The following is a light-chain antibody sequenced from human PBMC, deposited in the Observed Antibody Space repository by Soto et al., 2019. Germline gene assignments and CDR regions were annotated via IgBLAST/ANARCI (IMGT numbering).Light chain of an antibody. CDR2: KAS. V-gene: IGKV1-5*03. CDR3: QQYNNYPRT. J-gene: IGKJ1*01. CDR1: QTISSW. Sequence: DIQMPQSPSTLSGSVGDRVTITCRASQTISSWLAWYQQKPGKAPKLLIYKASTLKSGVPSRFSGSGSGTEFTLTISNLQPDDFATYFCQQYNNYPRTVGQGTKVDIK.